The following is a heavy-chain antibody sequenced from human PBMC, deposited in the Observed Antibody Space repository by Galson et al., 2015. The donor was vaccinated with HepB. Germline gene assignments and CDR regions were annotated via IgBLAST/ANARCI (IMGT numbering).Heavy chain of an antibody. V-gene: IGHV3-48*02. CDR3: ARDPPLTTVTTWGGPDPQIGPYYYYGMDV. J-gene: IGHJ6*02. D-gene: IGHD4-11*01. CDR1: GFTFSSYS. CDR2: ISSSSSTI. Sequence: SLRLSCAASGFTFSSYSMNWVRQAPGKGLEWVSYISSSSSTIYYADSVKGRFTISRDNAKNSLYLQMNSLRDEDTAVYYCARDPPLTTVTTWGGPDPQIGPYYYYGMDVWGQGTTVTVSS.